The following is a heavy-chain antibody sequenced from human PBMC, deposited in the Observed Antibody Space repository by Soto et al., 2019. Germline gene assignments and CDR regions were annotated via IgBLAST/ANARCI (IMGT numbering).Heavy chain of an antibody. J-gene: IGHJ6*02. CDR3: ARDLDSSYYYYGMDV. D-gene: IGHD5-18*01. V-gene: IGHV4-30-4*01. CDR1: GGSISSGDYY. Sequence: QVQLQESGPGLVKPSQTLSLTCTVSGGSISSGDYYWSWIRQPPGKGLEWIGHIYYSGSTYYNPSLKSRVTISVDTSKNQFSLKLSSVTAADTAVYYCARDLDSSYYYYGMDVWGQGTTVTVSS. CDR2: IYYSGST.